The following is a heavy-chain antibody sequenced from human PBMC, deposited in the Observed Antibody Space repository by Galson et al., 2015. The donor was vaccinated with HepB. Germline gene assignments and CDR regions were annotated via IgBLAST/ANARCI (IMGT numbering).Heavy chain of an antibody. CDR1: GFTFSSYA. Sequence: SLRLSCAASGFTFSSYAMHWVRQAPGKGLEWVAVISYGGSNKYYADSVKGRFTISRDNSKNTLYLQMNSLRAEDTAVYYCARGTTVNGMDVWGQGTTVTVSS. CDR3: ARGTTVNGMDV. D-gene: IGHD4-17*01. J-gene: IGHJ6*02. V-gene: IGHV3-30*04. CDR2: ISYGGSNK.